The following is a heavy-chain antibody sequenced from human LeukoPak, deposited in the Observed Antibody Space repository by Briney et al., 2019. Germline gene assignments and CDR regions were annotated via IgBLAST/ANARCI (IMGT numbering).Heavy chain of an antibody. J-gene: IGHJ4*02. CDR2: ICSRSSYT. V-gene: IGHV3-21*01. D-gene: IGHD6-6*01. CDR1: GFTFSSYG. Sequence: GGSLRLSCAASGFTFSSYGMNWVRQAPGEGLGWGSSICSRSSYTYYADSAKGRFTISRDNAKNALYLQMNSLRAEDTAVYFCARDSIAAPGRPFDYWGQGTLVTVSS. CDR3: ARDSIAAPGRPFDY.